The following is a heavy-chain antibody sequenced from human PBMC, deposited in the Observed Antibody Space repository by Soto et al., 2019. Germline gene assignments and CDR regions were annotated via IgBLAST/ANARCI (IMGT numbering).Heavy chain of an antibody. CDR1: GGSLSGGSFSAYY. CDR2: IDHSGRT. Sequence: ETLSLTCAVYGGSLSGGSFSAYYWSWIRQPPGKGLEWIGEIDHSGRTKYNPSLKSRVTLSVDTSKNQFSLILSSVTAADTAVYYCARYDCTTGVCNFDYWGQGXLVTVYS. J-gene: IGHJ4*02. CDR3: ARYDCTTGVCNFDY. V-gene: IGHV4-34*01. D-gene: IGHD2-8*01.